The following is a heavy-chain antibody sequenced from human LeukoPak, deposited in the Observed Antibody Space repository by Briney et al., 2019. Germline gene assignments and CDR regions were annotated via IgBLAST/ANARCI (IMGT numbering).Heavy chain of an antibody. D-gene: IGHD4-11*01. J-gene: IGHJ6*02. CDR3: AREGLPYGMDV. Sequence: EGSLRLSCAASGFTFSDYYMSWIRQAPGKGLEWVSYISSSSSYTNYADSVKGRFTISRDNAKNSLYLQMNSLRAEDTAVYYCAREGLPYGMDVWGQGTTVTVSS. V-gene: IGHV3-11*06. CDR1: GFTFSDYY. CDR2: ISSSSSYT.